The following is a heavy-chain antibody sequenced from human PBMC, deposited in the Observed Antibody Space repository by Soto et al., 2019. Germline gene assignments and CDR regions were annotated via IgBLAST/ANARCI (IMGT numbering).Heavy chain of an antibody. CDR2: ISPYNGRT. CDR3: GRCRTDSYAMDV. Sequence: ASVKVSCKASGYSFTSYGIAWVRQDPGQGPEWMGWISPYNGRTNYAQSVQGRVVVTTDISTNTVYLELRSLRSDDTAVYYCGRCRTDSYAMDVWGQGTTVTVSS. CDR1: GYSFTSYG. V-gene: IGHV1-18*01. J-gene: IGHJ6*02. D-gene: IGHD1-1*01.